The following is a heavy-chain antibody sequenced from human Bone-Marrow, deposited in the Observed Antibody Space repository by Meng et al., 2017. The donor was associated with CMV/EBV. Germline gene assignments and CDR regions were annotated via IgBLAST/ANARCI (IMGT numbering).Heavy chain of an antibody. V-gene: IGHV1-18*01. D-gene: IGHD1-26*01. CDR1: GYTFTSYG. J-gene: IGHJ4*02. CDR2: ISAYNGNT. Sequence: VSVKVSCKASGYTFTSYGISWVRQAPGQGLEWMGWISAYNGNTNYAQKLQGRVTMTTDTSTSTAYMELRSLRSDDTAVYYCARDLRHGGSYYAFDDWGQGTLVTVSS. CDR3: ARDLRHGGSYYAFDD.